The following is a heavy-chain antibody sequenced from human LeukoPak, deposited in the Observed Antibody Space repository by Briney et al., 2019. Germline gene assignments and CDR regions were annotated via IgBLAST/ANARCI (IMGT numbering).Heavy chain of an antibody. V-gene: IGHV1-2*02. J-gene: IGHJ4*02. D-gene: IGHD4-17*01. CDR3: ARVDYGDYLFHY. CDR2: INPNGGCT. Sequence: ASVKVSCKASGYTFTGYYMHWVRQAPGQGLEWMGWINPNGGCTNYAQKLQGRVTMTRDTAIRTAYMELSRLRSDDTAVHYCARVDYGDYLFHYWGQGTLVPVSS. CDR1: GYTFTGYY.